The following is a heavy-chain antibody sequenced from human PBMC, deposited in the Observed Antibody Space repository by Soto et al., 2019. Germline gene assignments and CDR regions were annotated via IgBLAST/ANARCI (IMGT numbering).Heavy chain of an antibody. V-gene: IGHV3-23*01. D-gene: IGHD1-26*01. CDR1: GFTFSSYA. J-gene: IGHJ3*02. CDR2: ISGSGGST. Sequence: EVQLLESGGGLVQPGGSLRFSCAASGFTFSSYAMSWVRQAPGKGLEWVSAISGSGGSTYYVDSVKGRFTISRDNSKNTLYLQMNSLRAEDTAVYYCAKAFSGIYYGDAFDIWGQGTVVTVSS. CDR3: AKAFSGIYYGDAFDI.